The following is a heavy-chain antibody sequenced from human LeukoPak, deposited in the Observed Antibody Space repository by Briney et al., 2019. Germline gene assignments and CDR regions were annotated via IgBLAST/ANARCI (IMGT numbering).Heavy chain of an antibody. CDR2: ITPSGGT. J-gene: IGHJ4*02. V-gene: IGHV1-2*02. CDR1: GYTFTSYA. CDR3: ARDIFSKEVAGFDY. D-gene: IGHD6-19*01. Sequence: GGSLRLSCAASGYTFTSYAMHWVRQAPGQGLEWMGWITPSGGTNYPQKFQGRVAITRDTSITTAYMDLSRLTSDDTAVYYCARDIFSKEVAGFDYWGQGTLVTVSS.